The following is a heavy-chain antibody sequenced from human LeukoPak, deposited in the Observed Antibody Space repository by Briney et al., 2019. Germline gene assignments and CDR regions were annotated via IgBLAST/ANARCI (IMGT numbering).Heavy chain of an antibody. J-gene: IGHJ4*02. CDR1: GFTFSSYN. V-gene: IGHV3-48*02. CDR2: ISSSSSTI. Sequence: PGGSLRLSCVASGFTFSSYNINWVRQAPGKGLEWVSYISSSSSTIHYADSVKGRFTISRDNAKNSLYLQMNSLGDEDTAVYYCARAVSGYIYGYGYWGQGTLVTVSS. D-gene: IGHD5-18*01. CDR3: ARAVSGYIYGYGY.